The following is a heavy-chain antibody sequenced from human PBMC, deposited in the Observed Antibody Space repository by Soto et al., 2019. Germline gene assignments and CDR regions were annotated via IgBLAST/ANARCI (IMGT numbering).Heavy chain of an antibody. V-gene: IGHV3-21*01. D-gene: IGHD2-2*01. J-gene: IGHJ6*02. CDR1: GFTFSSYS. CDR2: ISSSSSYI. Sequence: GGSLRLSCAASGFTFSSYSMNWVRQAPGKGLEWVSSISSSSSYIYYADSVKGRFTISRDNAKNSLYLQMNSLRAEDTAVYYCARVPEDYYYYYGMDVWGQGTTVTVSS. CDR3: ARVPEDYYYYYGMDV.